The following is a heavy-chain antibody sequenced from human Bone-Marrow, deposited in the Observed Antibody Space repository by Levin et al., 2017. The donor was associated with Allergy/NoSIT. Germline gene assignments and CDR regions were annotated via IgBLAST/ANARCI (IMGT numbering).Heavy chain of an antibody. D-gene: IGHD3-22*01. V-gene: IGHV3-23*01. Sequence: LSLTCAASGFPFSSYAMNWVRQAPGKGLEWVSGVTNSGGSTYYADSVKGRFTISRDNSMDTLYLQMNSLRAEDTAVYYCAKGSVILVIIPSTIDYWGQGTLVTVSS. CDR3: AKGSVILVIIPSTIDY. CDR2: VTNSGGST. J-gene: IGHJ4*02. CDR1: GFPFSSYA.